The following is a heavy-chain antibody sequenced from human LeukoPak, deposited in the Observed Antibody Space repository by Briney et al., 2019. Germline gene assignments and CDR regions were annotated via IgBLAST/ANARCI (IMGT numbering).Heavy chain of an antibody. J-gene: IGHJ5*02. V-gene: IGHV4-4*07. CDR1: GGSISSDS. D-gene: IGHD1-1*01. CDR3: AITLGYGRFDP. CDR2: IFASGST. Sequence: PSETLSLTCTVSGGSISSDSCSWIRQSAGKGLEWIGHIFASGSTNYDPSLKSRVTMSVDTSKNQFSLHLSSVTAADTAVYYCAITLGYGRFDPWGQGTLVTVSS.